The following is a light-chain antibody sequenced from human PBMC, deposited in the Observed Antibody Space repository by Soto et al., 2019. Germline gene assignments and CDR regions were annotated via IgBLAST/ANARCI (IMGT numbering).Light chain of an antibody. Sequence: QSVLTQSPSASASLGASVKLTCTLDSGHSNYAITWHQQRPEKGPRYLMKLNSDGSHTKGDGIPDRFSGSSSGAERYLTISRLQSEDEADYYCQTWGAGIHVLFGGGTKLTVL. CDR1: SGHSNYA. V-gene: IGLV4-69*01. J-gene: IGLJ2*01. CDR3: QTWGAGIHVL. CDR2: LNSDGSH.